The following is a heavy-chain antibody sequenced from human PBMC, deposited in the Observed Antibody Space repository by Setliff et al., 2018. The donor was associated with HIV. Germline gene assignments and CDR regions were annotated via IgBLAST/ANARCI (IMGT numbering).Heavy chain of an antibody. Sequence: ASVKVSCKASGYTFTRYYMHWVRQAPGQGLEWMGIINPSDGSTSYAQKFQGRVTITADESTSTAYMELSSLRSEDTAVYYCARDPIRAVGVDFWSATNNWFGPWGQRTLVTVSS. CDR2: INPSDGST. V-gene: IGHV1-46*01. J-gene: IGHJ5*02. D-gene: IGHD3-3*01. CDR3: ARDPIRAVGVDFWSATNNWFGP. CDR1: GYTFTRYY.